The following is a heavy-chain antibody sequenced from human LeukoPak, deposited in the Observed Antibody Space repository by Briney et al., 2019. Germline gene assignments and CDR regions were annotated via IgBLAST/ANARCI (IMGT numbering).Heavy chain of an antibody. CDR1: GFVFTNYW. V-gene: IGHV3-48*02. CDR3: ASSGSYRFDY. J-gene: IGHJ4*02. D-gene: IGHD1-26*01. CDR2: ITASGTAM. Sequence: GGSLRLSCAASGFVFTNYWMNWVRQAPGKGLEWVSHITASGTAMFYADSVKGRFTISRDNAKNSLYLQVNSLRDEDTAVYYCASSGSYRFDYWGQGTLVTVSS.